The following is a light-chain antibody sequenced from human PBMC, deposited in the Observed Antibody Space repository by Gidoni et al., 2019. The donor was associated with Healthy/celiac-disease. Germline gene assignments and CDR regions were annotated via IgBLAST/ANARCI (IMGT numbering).Light chain of an antibody. Sequence: DIVLTQSSGTLSLPPGERATLSCRASPSVSSSYLAWYQHKPGQAPRLLIYGASSRATGIPDRFSGSGSGTDFTLTISRLEPEDFAVYYCQQYGSSPRTFGQGTKVEIK. CDR1: PSVSSSY. CDR2: GAS. J-gene: IGKJ1*01. CDR3: QQYGSSPRT. V-gene: IGKV3-20*01.